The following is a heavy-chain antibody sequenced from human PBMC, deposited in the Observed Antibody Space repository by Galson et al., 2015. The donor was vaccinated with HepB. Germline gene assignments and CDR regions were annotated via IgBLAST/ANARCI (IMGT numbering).Heavy chain of an antibody. J-gene: IGHJ4*02. Sequence: SLRLSCAASGFTFSDYYMSWIRQAPGKGLEWVSYISSSGSTIYYADSVKGRFTISRDNAKNSLYLQMNSLRAEDTAVYYCASFTVTTFIWRDYWGQGTLVTVSS. CDR2: ISSSGSTI. CDR1: GFTFSDYY. D-gene: IGHD4-17*01. V-gene: IGHV3-11*01. CDR3: ASFTVTTFIWRDY.